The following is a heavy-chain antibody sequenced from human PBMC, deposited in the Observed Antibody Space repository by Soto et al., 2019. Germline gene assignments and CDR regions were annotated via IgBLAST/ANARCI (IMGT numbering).Heavy chain of an antibody. V-gene: IGHV4-39*07. CDR2: IYYSGST. D-gene: IGHD6-19*01. Sequence: SETLSLTCTVSGGSISSSSYYWGWIRQPPGKGLEWIGSIYYSGSTYYNPSLKSRVTISVDTSKNEFSLRLSSVTAADTAVYFCARSVAVPGAHIDYWGQGTQVTVSS. CDR1: GGSISSSSYY. J-gene: IGHJ4*02. CDR3: ARSVAVPGAHIDY.